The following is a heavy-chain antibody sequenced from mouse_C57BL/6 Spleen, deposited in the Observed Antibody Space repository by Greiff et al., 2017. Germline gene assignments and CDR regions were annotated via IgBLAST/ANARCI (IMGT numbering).Heavy chain of an antibody. V-gene: IGHV1-55*01. J-gene: IGHJ2*01. CDR2: IYPGSGST. CDR1: GYTFTSYW. Sequence: VQLVESGAELVKPGASVKMSCKASGYTFTSYWITWVKQRPGQGLEWIGDIYPGSGSTNYNEKFKSKATLTVDTSSSTAYMQLSSLTSEDSAVYYCARVTTVVATDYFDYWGQGTTLTVSS. D-gene: IGHD1-1*01. CDR3: ARVTTVVATDYFDY.